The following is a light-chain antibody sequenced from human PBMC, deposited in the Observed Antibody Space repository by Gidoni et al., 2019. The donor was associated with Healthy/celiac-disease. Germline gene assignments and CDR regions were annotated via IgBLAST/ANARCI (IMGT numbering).Light chain of an antibody. V-gene: IGLV3-19*01. CDR1: SLRSYY. Sequence: SSELTQDPAVSVALGQTVRITCQGDSLRSYYASWYQQKPGQATVLVIYGKNNRPSGIPDRFSGYSSGNTASLTITGAQAEDEADDYCNSRDSSGNHLNWVFGGGTKLTVL. CDR3: NSRDSSGNHLNWV. CDR2: GKN. J-gene: IGLJ3*02.